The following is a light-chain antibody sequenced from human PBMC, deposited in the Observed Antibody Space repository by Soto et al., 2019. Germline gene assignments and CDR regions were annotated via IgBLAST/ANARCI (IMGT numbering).Light chain of an antibody. Sequence: EIVLTQSPATLSFSPGERATLSCRASQTVSSSYLAWYQQKPGQAPRLLIYGASSRATGIPDRFSGSGSGTDFTLTISRLEPDDFAVYYCQQYGASPQTFGQGTKV. V-gene: IGKV3-20*01. CDR1: QTVSSSY. CDR2: GAS. J-gene: IGKJ1*01. CDR3: QQYGASPQT.